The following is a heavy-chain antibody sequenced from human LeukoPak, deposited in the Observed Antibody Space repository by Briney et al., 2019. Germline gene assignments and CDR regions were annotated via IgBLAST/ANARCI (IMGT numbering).Heavy chain of an antibody. CDR1: SGSISSGDYY. D-gene: IGHD4-17*01. CDR2: IYYSGST. Sequence: SETLSLTCTVSSGSISSGDYYWSWIRQPPGKGLEWIGYIYYSGSTYYNPSLKSRVTISVDTSMNQFSLKLSSVTAADTAVYYCAREGYGDYLVYWGQGTLVTASS. CDR3: AREGYGDYLVY. V-gene: IGHV4-30-4*01. J-gene: IGHJ4*02.